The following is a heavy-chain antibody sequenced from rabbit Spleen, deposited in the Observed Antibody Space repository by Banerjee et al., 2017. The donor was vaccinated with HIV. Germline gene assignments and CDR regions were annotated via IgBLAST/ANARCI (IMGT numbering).Heavy chain of an antibody. J-gene: IGHJ4*01. CDR2: IYTGSSGNP. D-gene: IGHD1-1*01. CDR3: ARDLTGVIGWNFGW. CDR1: GLDFSSSGY. Sequence: QEQLEESGGGLVKPGASLTLTCKASGLDFSSSGYMYWVRQAPGKGLEWIACIYTGSSGNPYYASWAKGRFTISKTSSTTVTLQVTSLTAADTATYFCARDLTGVIGWNFGWWGPGTLVTVS. V-gene: IGHV1S45*01.